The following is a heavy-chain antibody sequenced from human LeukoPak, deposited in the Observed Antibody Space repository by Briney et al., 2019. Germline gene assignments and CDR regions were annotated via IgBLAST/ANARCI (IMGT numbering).Heavy chain of an antibody. D-gene: IGHD1-26*01. Sequence: GGSLRLSCAASGFTFSSYGMSWVRQAPGKGLEWVSAISGSGGSTYYADSVKGRFTISRDNSKNTLYLQMNSLRAEGTAVYYCAKPHIVGATMAWFDPWGQGTLVTVSS. CDR3: AKPHIVGATMAWFDP. J-gene: IGHJ5*02. V-gene: IGHV3-23*01. CDR2: ISGSGGST. CDR1: GFTFSSYG.